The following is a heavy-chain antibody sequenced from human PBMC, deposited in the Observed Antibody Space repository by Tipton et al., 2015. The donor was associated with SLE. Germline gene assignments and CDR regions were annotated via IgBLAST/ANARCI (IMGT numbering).Heavy chain of an antibody. CDR3: AREFDYYDSSYSRGAIDI. Sequence: TLSLTCTVSGASISSYYWTWIRQAPGKGLEWIGYIYYSGSTKYNPSLKSRVTFSVDTSKKQFSLRLSSVTAADTAAYFCAREFDYYDSSYSRGAIDIWGQGTLVTVSS. J-gene: IGHJ3*02. CDR1: GASISSYY. V-gene: IGHV4-59*12. CDR2: IYYSGST. D-gene: IGHD3-22*01.